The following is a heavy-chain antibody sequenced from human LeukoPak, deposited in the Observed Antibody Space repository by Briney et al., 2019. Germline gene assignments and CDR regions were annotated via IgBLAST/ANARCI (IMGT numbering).Heavy chain of an antibody. CDR2: INSHGSST. J-gene: IGHJ4*02. Sequence: GGSLRLSCAASGFPFSSYWMHWVRQAPGKGLVWVSRINSHGSSTTYADSVKGRFTISRDNAKNTLYLQMNSLRAEDTAVYYCTREDYASYYFDYWGQGTLVTVSS. CDR3: TREDYASYYFDY. CDR1: GFPFSSYW. V-gene: IGHV3-74*01. D-gene: IGHD4-17*01.